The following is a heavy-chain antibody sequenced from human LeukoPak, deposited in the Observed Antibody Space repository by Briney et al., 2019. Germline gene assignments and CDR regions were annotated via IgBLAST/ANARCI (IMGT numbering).Heavy chain of an antibody. CDR3: ARGLPPVMKYYFDY. V-gene: IGHV3-33*01. D-gene: IGHD4-11*01. CDR2: MWYDGSNK. CDR1: GFTSNSYG. Sequence: PGGSLRLSCAASGFTSNSYGMHWVRQAPGKGLEWVAVMWYDGSNKYYADSVKGRFTISRDDSKNTLYLQMNSLRAEDTAMYYCARGLPPVMKYYFDYWGQGTLVTVSS. J-gene: IGHJ4*02.